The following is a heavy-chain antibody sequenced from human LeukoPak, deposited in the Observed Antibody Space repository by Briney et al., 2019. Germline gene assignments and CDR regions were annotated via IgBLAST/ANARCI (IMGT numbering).Heavy chain of an antibody. CDR3: AKRKSKVVPAASGLDY. D-gene: IGHD2-2*01. CDR1: GFTFSSYA. Sequence: PGGPLRLSCAASGFTFSSYAMSWVRQAPGKGLEWVSAISGSGGSTYYADSVKGRFTISRDNSKNTLYLQMNSLRAEDTAVYYCAKRKSKVVPAASGLDYWGQGTLVTVSS. V-gene: IGHV3-23*01. J-gene: IGHJ4*02. CDR2: ISGSGGST.